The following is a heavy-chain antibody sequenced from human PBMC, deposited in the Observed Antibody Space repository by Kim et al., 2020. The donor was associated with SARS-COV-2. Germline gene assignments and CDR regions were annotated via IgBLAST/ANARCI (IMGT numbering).Heavy chain of an antibody. CDR3: AKAKDIVVVVAATPLDY. V-gene: IGHV3-9*01. CDR2: ISRNSGSI. CDR1: GFTFDDYA. Sequence: GGSLRLSCAASGFTFDDYAMHWVRQAPGKGLEWVSGISRNSGSIGYADSVKGRFTISRDNAKNSLYLQMNSLRAEDTALYYCAKAKDIVVVVAATPLDYWGQGTLVTVSS. J-gene: IGHJ4*02. D-gene: IGHD2-15*01.